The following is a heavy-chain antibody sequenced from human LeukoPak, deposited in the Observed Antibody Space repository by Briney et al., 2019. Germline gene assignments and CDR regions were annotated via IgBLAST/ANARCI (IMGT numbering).Heavy chain of an antibody. CDR3: QRLTYYDFSTGYLLPFDI. V-gene: IGHV1-2*02. Sequence: ASVKVSCKASGYTFTGYYMHWVRQAPGQGLEWMGWINPSSGGTNYAQKFQGRVTMTRDTSISTAYMELSRLRSDDTDGYYCQRLTYYDFSTGYLLPFDIWGQGTMVTVSS. CDR2: INPSSGGT. J-gene: IGHJ3*02. CDR1: GYTFTGYY. D-gene: IGHD3-3*01.